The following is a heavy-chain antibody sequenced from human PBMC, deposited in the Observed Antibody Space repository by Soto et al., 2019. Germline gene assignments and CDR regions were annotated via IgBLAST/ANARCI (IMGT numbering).Heavy chain of an antibody. Sequence: PGGSLRLSCAASGFPFSSYAMSWVRQAPGKGLEWVSAISGSGGSTYYADSVKGRFTISRDNAKNSLWLQMNSLRAEDTALYYCGGLYGLGWGQGNXVPVSS. CDR3: GGLYGLG. D-gene: IGHD3-3*01. CDR2: ISGSGGST. J-gene: IGHJ4*02. V-gene: IGHV3-23*01. CDR1: GFPFSSYA.